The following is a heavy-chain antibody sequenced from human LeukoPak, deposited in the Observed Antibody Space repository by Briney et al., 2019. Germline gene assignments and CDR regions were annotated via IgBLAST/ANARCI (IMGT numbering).Heavy chain of an antibody. CDR2: ISPSGAST. CDR1: GYTFTNYY. D-gene: IGHD3-10*01. Sequence: GASVKVSCKASGYTFTNYYMHWARQAPGQGLEWMGMISPSGASTSYAQKFQGRVTMTRDVSTSTVYMELSSLRSDDTAVYYCARGPPDAFDIWGQGTMVTVSS. J-gene: IGHJ3*02. CDR3: ARGPPDAFDI. V-gene: IGHV1-46*01.